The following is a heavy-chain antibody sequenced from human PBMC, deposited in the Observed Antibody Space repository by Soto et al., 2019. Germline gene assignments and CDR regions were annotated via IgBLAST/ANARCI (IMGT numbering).Heavy chain of an antibody. CDR1: GYTFSDYY. CDR3: ASHYDMWSGYLSPGDY. V-gene: IGHV3-11*01. D-gene: IGHD3-3*01. CDR2: IDTSGTKI. J-gene: IGHJ4*02. Sequence: QVQLVESGGDLVKPGGSLRLSCAASGYTFSDYYMSWIRQAPGKGLEWISYIDTSGTKIYYADSVKGRFTITRDNAKKWLYLEMNSLRDEDTAVYYCASHYDMWSGYLSPGDYWGQGTLVTVSS.